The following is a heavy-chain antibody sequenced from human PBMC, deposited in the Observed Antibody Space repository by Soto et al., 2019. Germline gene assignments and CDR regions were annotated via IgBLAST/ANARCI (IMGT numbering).Heavy chain of an antibody. J-gene: IGHJ4*02. Sequence: EVQLVESGGGLIQPGGSLRLSCAVSGFTVSNNYMSWVRQAPGKGLEGVSVIYSGGYTAYGDSVKGRFTISRDNSKNTLYPKMNSLGAEDPGVFYCGTPAGGGGYWGQGTLVTVSS. CDR2: IYSGGYT. CDR1: GFTVSNNY. V-gene: IGHV3-53*01. CDR3: GTPAGGGGY. D-gene: IGHD6-25*01.